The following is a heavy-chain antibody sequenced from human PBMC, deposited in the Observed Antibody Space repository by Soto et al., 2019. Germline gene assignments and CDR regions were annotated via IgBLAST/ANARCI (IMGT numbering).Heavy chain of an antibody. D-gene: IGHD3-3*01. CDR1: GGSIIGFY. CDR2: IFYAGTT. J-gene: IGHJ4*02. V-gene: IGHV4-59*01. CDR3: ARDPRHEFLTARGYLDY. Sequence: SETLSLTCTASGGSIIGFYWSWMRQPPGKGLEWIGYIFYAGTTLYTPSLKSRVTISVDTSMNQFSLKLSSVTAADTAVYYCARDPRHEFLTARGYLDYWGQGTLVTVYS.